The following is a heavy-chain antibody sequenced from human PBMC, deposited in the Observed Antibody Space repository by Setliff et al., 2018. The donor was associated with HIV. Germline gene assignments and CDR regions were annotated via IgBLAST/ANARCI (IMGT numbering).Heavy chain of an antibody. V-gene: IGHV1-18*01. CDR3: ARGYGAFGI. CDR1: GYTFTSYG. J-gene: IGHJ3*02. Sequence: ASVKVSCKPSGYTFTSYGLSWVRQAPGQGLEWMGWISTYSDEASYAQKLQGRVTMTTDTSTNTAYMELRSLRSDDTAVYYCARGYGAFGIWGQGTMVTVSS. CDR2: ISTYSDEA. D-gene: IGHD4-17*01.